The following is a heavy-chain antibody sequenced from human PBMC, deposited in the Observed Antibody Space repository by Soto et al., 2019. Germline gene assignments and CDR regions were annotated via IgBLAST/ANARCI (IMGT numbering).Heavy chain of an antibody. J-gene: IGHJ5*02. CDR3: ARDKGDNSYSRRWYVWFDP. Sequence: PSETLSLTCTVSGGSISSGDYYWSWIRQPPGKGLEWIGYIYYSGSTYYNPSLKSRVTISVDTSKNQFSLKLSSVTAADTAVYYCARDKGDNSYSRRWYVWFDPRGQGTLVTVSS. CDR2: IYYSGST. D-gene: IGHD6-13*01. V-gene: IGHV4-30-4*01. CDR1: GGSISSGDYY.